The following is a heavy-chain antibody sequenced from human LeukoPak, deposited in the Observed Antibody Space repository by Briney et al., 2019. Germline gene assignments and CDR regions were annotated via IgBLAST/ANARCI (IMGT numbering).Heavy chain of an antibody. V-gene: IGHV1-8*03. CDR2: MNPNSGNT. D-gene: IGHD6-19*01. Sequence: ASVKVSCKASGYTFISYDINWVRQATGQGLEWMGWMNPNSGNTGYAQKFQGRVTITRNTSISTAYMELSSLRSEDTAVYYCARSSGWYWITSYYYYMDVWGKGTTVTVSS. J-gene: IGHJ6*03. CDR1: GYTFISYD. CDR3: ARSSGWYWITSYYYYMDV.